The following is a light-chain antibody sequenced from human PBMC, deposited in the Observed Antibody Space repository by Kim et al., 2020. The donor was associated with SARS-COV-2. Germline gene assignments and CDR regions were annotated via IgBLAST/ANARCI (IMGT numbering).Light chain of an antibody. V-gene: IGLV2-14*03. J-gene: IGLJ2*01. Sequence: QSALTQPASVSGSPGQSITLSCTGTGSDVGGYNYVSWYQQHPGKVPKLIIYDVNNRPSGVSNRFSGSKSGNTASLTISGLQAEDEADYYCNSFTSSTTWIFGGGTKLT. CDR1: GSDVGGYNY. CDR2: DVN. CDR3: NSFTSSTTWI.